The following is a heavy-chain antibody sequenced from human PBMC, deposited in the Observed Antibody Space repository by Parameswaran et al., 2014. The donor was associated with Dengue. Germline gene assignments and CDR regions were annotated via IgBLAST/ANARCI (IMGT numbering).Heavy chain of an antibody. CDR2: ISSSGSTI. J-gene: IGHJ6*02. V-gene: IGHV3-48*03. D-gene: IGHD6-19*01. CDR3: ARPGKGSSGWSHYYYYGMDV. Sequence: WIRQPPGKGLEWVSYISSSGSTIYYADSVKGRFTISRDNAKNSLYLQMNSLRAEDTAVYYCARPGKGSSGWSHYYYYGMDVWGQGTTVTVSS.